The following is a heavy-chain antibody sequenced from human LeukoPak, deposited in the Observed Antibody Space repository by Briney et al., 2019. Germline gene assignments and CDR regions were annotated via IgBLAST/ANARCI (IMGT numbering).Heavy chain of an antibody. CDR3: ARDDNLDY. CDR1: GFTVSSIY. Sequence: PGGSLRLSCAASGFTVSSIYMSWVRQAPGKGLEWVSVIYRGGSTYYADSVKGRSTISRDKSKNTLYLQMNSLRAEDTAVYYCARDDNLDYWGQGTLVTVSS. CDR2: IYRGGST. V-gene: IGHV3-53*01. J-gene: IGHJ4*02.